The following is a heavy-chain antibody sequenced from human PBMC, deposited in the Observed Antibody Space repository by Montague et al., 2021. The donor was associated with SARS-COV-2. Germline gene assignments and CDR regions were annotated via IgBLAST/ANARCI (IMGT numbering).Heavy chain of an antibody. CDR2: TYYRSKWYN. J-gene: IGHJ4*02. D-gene: IGHD1-14*01. Sequence: CAISGDSVSSNIAAWNWIRQSPSRGLEWLGRTYYRSKWYNDYAVSARSRITISPDISKNQFSLQLNSVTPEDTAVYYCTQERGPGRTTWHYFDYWGQGTLVTVSS. CDR1: GDSVSSNIAA. V-gene: IGHV6-1*01. CDR3: TQERGPGRTTWHYFDY.